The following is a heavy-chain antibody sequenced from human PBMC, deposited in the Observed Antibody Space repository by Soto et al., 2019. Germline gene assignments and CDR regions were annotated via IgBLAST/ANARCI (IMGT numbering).Heavy chain of an antibody. Sequence: QVQLVQSGAEVKKPGASVKVSCKASGHTFTSYYMHWVRQAPGQGLEWMGIINPSGGSTSYAQKFQGRVTMTRDTSTSTVYMELSSLRSEDTAVYYCARDGSIYGDYIRFDPWGQGTLVTVSS. CDR3: ARDGSIYGDYIRFDP. V-gene: IGHV1-46*03. CDR2: INPSGGST. D-gene: IGHD4-17*01. J-gene: IGHJ5*02. CDR1: GHTFTSYY.